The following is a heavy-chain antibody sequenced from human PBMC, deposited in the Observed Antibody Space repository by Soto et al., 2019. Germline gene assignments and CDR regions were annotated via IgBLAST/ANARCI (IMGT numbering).Heavy chain of an antibody. CDR1: GGSISSYY. D-gene: IGHD4-17*01. V-gene: IGHV4-59*01. CDR3: ARGDDYGDYHDAFDI. CDR2: IYYSGST. Sequence: SETLSLTCTVSGGSISSYYWSWIRQPPGKGLEWIGYIYYSGSTNYNPSLKSRVTISVDTSKNQFSLKLSSVTAADTAVYYCARGDDYGDYHDAFDIWGQGTMVTVSS. J-gene: IGHJ3*02.